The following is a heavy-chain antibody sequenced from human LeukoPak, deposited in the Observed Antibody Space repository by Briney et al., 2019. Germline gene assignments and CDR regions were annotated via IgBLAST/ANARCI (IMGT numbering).Heavy chain of an antibody. CDR1: GFTFSSYI. D-gene: IGHD2-21*02. CDR3: ARVGYCGGDCSPGRVAFDI. V-gene: IGHV3-21*04. CDR2: ISSSSSYM. Sequence: PGGSLRLSCAASGFTFSSYIMNWVRQAPGKGLEWVSSISSSSSYMYYADSVKGRFTISRDNAKNSLYLQMNSLRAEDTALYYCARVGYCGGDCSPGRVAFDIWGQGTMVTVSS. J-gene: IGHJ3*02.